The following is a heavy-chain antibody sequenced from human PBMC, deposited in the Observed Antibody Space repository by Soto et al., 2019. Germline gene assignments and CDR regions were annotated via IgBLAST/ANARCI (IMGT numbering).Heavy chain of an antibody. CDR1: GGTFSSYA. CDR2: IIPIFGTA. J-gene: IGHJ6*02. V-gene: IGHV1-69*13. Sequence: EASVKVSCKASGGTFSSYAISWVRQAPGQGLEWMGGIIPIFGTANYAQKFQGRVTITADESTSTAYMELSSLRSEDTAVYYCASNTIFGVANYGMDVWGQGTTVTVSS. CDR3: ASNTIFGVANYGMDV. D-gene: IGHD3-3*01.